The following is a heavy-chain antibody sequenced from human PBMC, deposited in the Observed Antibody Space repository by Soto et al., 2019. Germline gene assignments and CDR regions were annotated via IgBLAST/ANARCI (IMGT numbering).Heavy chain of an antibody. J-gene: IGHJ5*02. Sequence: GESLKISCNGSGYSFTIYCIGLVLQMPGKGLDWMWIIYPGDSDTRYSPSFQGQVTISADKSISTAYLQWSSLKASDTAMYYCARQSVSGGVVVVAASENWFDPWGQGTLVTVSS. V-gene: IGHV5-51*01. CDR3: ARQSVSGGVVVVAASENWFDP. CDR1: GYSFTIYC. CDR2: IYPGDSDT. D-gene: IGHD2-15*01.